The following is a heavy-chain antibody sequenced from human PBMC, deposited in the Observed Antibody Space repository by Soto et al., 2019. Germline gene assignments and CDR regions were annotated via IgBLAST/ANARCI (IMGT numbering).Heavy chain of an antibody. D-gene: IGHD3-10*01. CDR1: GGYIGSLGCP. V-gene: IGHV4-30-2*02. CDR3: ATRFYSSGVLFDY. J-gene: IGHJ4*02. CDR2: IYHSGST. Sequence: SVILCLPWAVFGGYIGSLGCPWIWIRQPPGKGLEWIGYIYHSGSTYYNPSLKSRVTISVDRSKNQFSLKLTSVTAADTAIYYCATRFYSSGVLFDYWGQGILVTVSS.